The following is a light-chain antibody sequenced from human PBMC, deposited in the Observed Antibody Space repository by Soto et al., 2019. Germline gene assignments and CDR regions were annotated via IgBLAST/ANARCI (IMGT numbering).Light chain of an antibody. CDR2: GNS. CDR3: QSYDSSLSDL. CDR1: SSNIGAGYD. J-gene: IGLJ3*02. Sequence: QLVLTQPPSVSGAPGQRVTISCTGSSSNIGAGYDVHWYQQLPGTAPKLLIYGNSNRPSGVPDRFSGSKSGTSASLAITGLQAEDEADYYCQSYDSSLSDLFGGGTKVTVL. V-gene: IGLV1-40*01.